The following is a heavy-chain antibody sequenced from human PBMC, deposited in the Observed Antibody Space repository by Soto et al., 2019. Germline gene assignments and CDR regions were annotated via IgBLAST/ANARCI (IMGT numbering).Heavy chain of an antibody. D-gene: IGHD2-15*01. V-gene: IGHV3-23*01. Sequence: GGSLRLSCAASGFTFSSYAMSWVRQAPGKGLEWVSAISCSGGSTYYADSVKGRFTISRDNSKNTLYLQMNSLRAEDTAVYYCAREPLPQDAFDIWGQGTMVTVSS. CDR2: ISCSGGST. CDR3: AREPLPQDAFDI. J-gene: IGHJ3*02. CDR1: GFTFSSYA.